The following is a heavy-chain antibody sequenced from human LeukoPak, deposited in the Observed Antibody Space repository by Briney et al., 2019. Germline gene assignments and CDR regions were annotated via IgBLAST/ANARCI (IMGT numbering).Heavy chain of an antibody. Sequence: GGSLRLSCAASGFTFSNYALSWLRQAPGEGLEWVSTFTGSGGGTYYAGSVKGRFTISSDNSKNTLYLQMNSLRAEDTAVYYCAKSQGGLCGGIGCSFDYWGQGTLVTVSS. D-gene: IGHD2-15*01. CDR3: AKSQGGLCGGIGCSFDY. V-gene: IGHV3-23*01. CDR2: FTGSGGGT. CDR1: GFTFSNYA. J-gene: IGHJ4*02.